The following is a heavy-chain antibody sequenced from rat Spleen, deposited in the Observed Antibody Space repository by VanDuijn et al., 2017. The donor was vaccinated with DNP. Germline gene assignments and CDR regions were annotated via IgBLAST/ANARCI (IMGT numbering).Heavy chain of an antibody. CDR2: INSAGTT. CDR1: GYSITSSYR. J-gene: IGHJ2*01. D-gene: IGHD4-2*01. Sequence: EVQLQESGPGLVQPSQSLSLICSVTGYSITSSYRWNWIRKFPGNKLEWMGSINSAGTTKYNPSLKSRISITRDTSKNQFFLHLKSVTTEDTATYYCARWSDYFDYWGQGVMVTVSS. V-gene: IGHV3-3*01. CDR3: ARWSDYFDY.